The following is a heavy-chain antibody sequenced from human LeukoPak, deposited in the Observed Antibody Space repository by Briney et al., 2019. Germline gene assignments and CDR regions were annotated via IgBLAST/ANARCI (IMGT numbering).Heavy chain of an antibody. J-gene: IGHJ5*02. V-gene: IGHV1-2*02. D-gene: IGHD3-9*01. CDR2: INPNSGGT. CDR1: GYTFTGYY. Sequence: ASVKVSCKASGYTFTGYYMHWVRQAPGQGLGWMGWINPNSGGTNYAQKLQGRVTMTRDTSISTAYMELSRLRSDDTAVYYCALEGFTGYEVCQFDPWGQGTLVTVSS. CDR3: ALEGFTGYEVCQFDP.